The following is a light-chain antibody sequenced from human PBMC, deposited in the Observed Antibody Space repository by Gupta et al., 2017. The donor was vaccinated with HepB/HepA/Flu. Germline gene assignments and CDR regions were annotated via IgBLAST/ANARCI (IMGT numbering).Light chain of an antibody. Sequence: VLLTLSQPPLPVTLGPPASTACRSSQTLLCSNEKTYLNWFQQRPGQSPRRLIYHVSNRDAGVPDRFSGSGSGTDFTLKISRVEAEDVGVYYCLQGTHWPYTFGQGTKLEIK. J-gene: IGKJ2*01. V-gene: IGKV2-30*01. CDR1: QTLLCSNEKTY. CDR2: HVS. CDR3: LQGTHWPYT.